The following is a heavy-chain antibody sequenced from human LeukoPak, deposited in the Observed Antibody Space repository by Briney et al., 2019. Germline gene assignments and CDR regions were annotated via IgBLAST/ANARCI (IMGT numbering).Heavy chain of an antibody. J-gene: IGHJ4*02. V-gene: IGHV3-21*01. CDR2: ISSSDTYI. D-gene: IGHD5-24*01. CDR1: GFTFSSYS. CDR3: ARERWLQPDY. Sequence: GGSLRLSCAASGFTFSSYSMNWVRQAPGKGLEWVSSISSSDTYIYHADSVKGRFTISRDNAKNSLYLQMNSLRVEDTAVYYCARERWLQPDYWGQGILVTVSS.